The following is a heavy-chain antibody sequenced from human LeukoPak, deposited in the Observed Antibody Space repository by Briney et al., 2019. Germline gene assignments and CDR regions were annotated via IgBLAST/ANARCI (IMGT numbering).Heavy chain of an antibody. V-gene: IGHV3-43*02. D-gene: IGHD6-19*01. CDR1: GFTFDDYA. Sequence: PGGSLRLSCAASGFTFDDYAMHWVRQAPGKGLEWVSLITGDGGRTYYADSVKGRFTISRDNSKNSLYLQMNRLRTEDTALYYCAKEGPIAVAGYFDYWGQGTLVTVSS. J-gene: IGHJ4*02. CDR3: AKEGPIAVAGYFDY. CDR2: ITGDGGRT.